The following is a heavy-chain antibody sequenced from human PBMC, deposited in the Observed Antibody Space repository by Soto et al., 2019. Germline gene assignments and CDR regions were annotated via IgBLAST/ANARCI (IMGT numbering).Heavy chain of an antibody. CDR2: IIPIFGTA. J-gene: IGHJ4*02. D-gene: IGHD3-16*01. CDR1: GGTFSSYA. V-gene: IGHV1-69*06. Sequence: QVQLVQSGAEVKKPGSSVKVSCKASGGTFSSYAISWVRQAPGQGLEWMGGIIPIFGTANYAQKFQGRVTMTRDTSTSTVYMELSSLRSEDTAVYYCARVGGGGTGFDYWGQGTLVTVSS. CDR3: ARVGGGGTGFDY.